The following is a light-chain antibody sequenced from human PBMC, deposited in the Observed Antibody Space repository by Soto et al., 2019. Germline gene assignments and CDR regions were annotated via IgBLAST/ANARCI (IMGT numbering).Light chain of an antibody. CDR1: SSDIGHYNY. Sequence: QSALTQPASVSGSPGQSITISCTGTSSDIGHYNYVSWYQHHPGKAPKLMIYDVSNRPSGVSNRFSGSKSGNTASLTISGLQAEDEADYYCISYATNRDVLFGGGTQLTVL. CDR3: ISYATNRDVL. CDR2: DVS. J-gene: IGLJ2*01. V-gene: IGLV2-14*03.